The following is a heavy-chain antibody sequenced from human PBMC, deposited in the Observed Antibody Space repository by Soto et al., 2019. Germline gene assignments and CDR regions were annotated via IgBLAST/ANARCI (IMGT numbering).Heavy chain of an antibody. D-gene: IGHD3-9*01. Sequence: QVQLQESGPGLVKPSQTLSLTCTVSGGSISSGGYYWSWIRQHPGKGLEWIGYIYYSGSTYYNPSLKSRVTISVDTSKNQFSLKLSSVTAAGTAVYYCARIDILTGYSPYNWFDPWGQGTLVTVSS. CDR1: GGSISSGGYY. CDR2: IYYSGST. J-gene: IGHJ5*02. V-gene: IGHV4-31*03. CDR3: ARIDILTGYSPYNWFDP.